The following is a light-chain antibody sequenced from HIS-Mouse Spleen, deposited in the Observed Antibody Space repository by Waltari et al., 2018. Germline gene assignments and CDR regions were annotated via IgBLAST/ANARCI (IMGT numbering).Light chain of an antibody. CDR2: DVS. CDR1: SSDVGGYNY. J-gene: IGLJ1*01. V-gene: IGLV2-14*03. CDR3: SSYTSSSTYV. Sequence: QSALTQPASVSGSPGQSITISCTGTSSDVGGYNYVSLYQQHPGKAPKLMIYDVSNRPSGVSNRFSGSKSGNTASLTISGLQAEDEADYYCSSYTSSSTYVFGTGTKVTVL.